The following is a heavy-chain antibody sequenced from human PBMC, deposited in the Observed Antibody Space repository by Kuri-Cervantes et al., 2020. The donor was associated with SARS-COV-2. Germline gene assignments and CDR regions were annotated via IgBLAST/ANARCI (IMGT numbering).Heavy chain of an antibody. CDR3: ARDRSAWPFDY. V-gene: IGHV1-69*04. Sequence: SVKVSCKASGVTFTRYTINWVRQAPGQGLEWMGRIIPDLGVTNCARKFQGRVTITADKSTNTAYMDLNSLTSEDTAVYYCARDRSAWPFDYWGQGTLVTVSS. J-gene: IGHJ4*02. D-gene: IGHD6-19*01. CDR1: GVTFTRYT. CDR2: IIPDLGVT.